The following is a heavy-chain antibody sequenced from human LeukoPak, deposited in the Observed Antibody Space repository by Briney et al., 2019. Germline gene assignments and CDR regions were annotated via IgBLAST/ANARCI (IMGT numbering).Heavy chain of an antibody. J-gene: IGHJ4*02. CDR3: ATAMVVGATEPFDY. CDR1: GFTFSSYS. D-gene: IGHD1-26*01. Sequence: GGSLRLSCAASGFTFSSYSMNWVRQAPGKGLEWVSSISSSSSYIYYADSVKGRFTISRDNAKNSLYLQMNSLRAEDTAVYYCATAMVVGATEPFDYWGQGTLVTVSS. V-gene: IGHV3-21*01. CDR2: ISSSSSYI.